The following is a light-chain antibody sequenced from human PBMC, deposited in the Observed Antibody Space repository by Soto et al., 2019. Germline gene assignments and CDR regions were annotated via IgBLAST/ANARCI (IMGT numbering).Light chain of an antibody. CDR3: QQYDSLLYT. J-gene: IGKJ2*01. CDR2: DAS. CDR1: QDIRYF. Sequence: DIQMTQSPSSLSASVGDRVTLTCQASQDIRYFLNWYQQKPGKAPKLLIYDASNLEIGVPSRFSGRGSGTEFTFTITSLQPEDVATYYCQQYDSLLYTFGQGTKVEI. V-gene: IGKV1-33*01.